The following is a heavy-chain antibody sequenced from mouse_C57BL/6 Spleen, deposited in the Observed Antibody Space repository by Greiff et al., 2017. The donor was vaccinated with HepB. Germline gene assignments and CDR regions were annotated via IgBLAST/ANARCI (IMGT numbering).Heavy chain of an antibody. D-gene: IGHD1-1*01. V-gene: IGHV1-55*01. CDR3: ARIYYYGSSYVGDWYFEV. Sequence: QVQLQQPGAELVKPGASVKMSCKASGYTFTSYWTTWVKQRPGQGLEWIGDIYPGSGSTNYNEKFKSKATLTVDTSSSTAYMQLSSLTSEDSAVYYCARIYYYGSSYVGDWYFEVWGTGTTVTVSS. J-gene: IGHJ1*03. CDR2: IYPGSGST. CDR1: GYTFTSYW.